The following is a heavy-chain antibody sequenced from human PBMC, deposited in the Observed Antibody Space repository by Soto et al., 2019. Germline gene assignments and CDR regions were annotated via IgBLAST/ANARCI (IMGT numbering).Heavy chain of an antibody. CDR3: ARSMVRANLRNHWFDP. CDR2: IYYSGST. CDR1: DGSISSEY. Sequence: PSETLSLTFTVSDGSISSEYWSWIRQPPGKGLEWIGYIYYSGSTNYNPSLKSRVTISVDTSKNQFSLKLSSVTAADTAVYFCARSMVRANLRNHWFDPWGQGTLVTVSS. J-gene: IGHJ5*02. V-gene: IGHV4-59*01. D-gene: IGHD3-10*01.